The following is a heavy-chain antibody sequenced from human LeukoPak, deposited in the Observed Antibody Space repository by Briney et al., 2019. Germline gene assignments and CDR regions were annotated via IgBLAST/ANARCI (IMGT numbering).Heavy chain of an antibody. CDR3: ARDRNYGTFDF. D-gene: IGHD4-17*01. V-gene: IGHV3-21*01. J-gene: IGHJ4*02. Sequence: PGGSLRLSCAASGFTFSRYYMTWVRQAPGKGLEWVSSISSSSAYIYYEDLVKGRFSISRDNAKNSLYLQIHSLRAEDTAVYYCARDRNYGTFDFWGQGTLVTVSS. CDR1: GFTFSRYY. CDR2: ISSSSAYI.